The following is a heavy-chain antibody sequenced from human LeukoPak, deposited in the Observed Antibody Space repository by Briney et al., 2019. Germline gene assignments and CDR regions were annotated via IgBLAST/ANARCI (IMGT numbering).Heavy chain of an antibody. CDR1: GDSVSSNSAA. D-gene: IGHD4-17*01. CDR2: TYYRSKWSN. CDR3: ARGSNDYGDYSFDY. V-gene: IGHV6-1*01. J-gene: IGHJ4*02. Sequence: PSQTLSLTCAISGDSVSSNSAAWNWIRQSPTRGLEWLGRTYYRSKWSNNYAVSVKSRITINSDTSKNQFALQLNSVTPEDTAVYYCARGSNDYGDYSFDYWGQGTLVTVSS.